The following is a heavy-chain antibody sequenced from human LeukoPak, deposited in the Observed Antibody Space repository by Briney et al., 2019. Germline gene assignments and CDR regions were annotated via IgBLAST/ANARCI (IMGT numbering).Heavy chain of an antibody. CDR2: ISAHNGNT. V-gene: IGHV1-18*01. CDR1: GYTLPNYG. Sequence: ASVKVSCKASGYTLPNYGVGWVRQAPGQGLEWMGWISAHNGNTNYAQKLQGRVTMTTDTSTSTAYMELRSLRSDDTAVYYCARRNYYFDYWGQGTLVTVSS. CDR3: ARRNYYFDY. D-gene: IGHD1-7*01. J-gene: IGHJ4*02.